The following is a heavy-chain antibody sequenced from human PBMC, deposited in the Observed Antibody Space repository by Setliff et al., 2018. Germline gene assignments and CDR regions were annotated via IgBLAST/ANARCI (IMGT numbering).Heavy chain of an antibody. Sequence: PGGSLRLSCAASGFTFSTYVMTWVRQAPGKGLEWVSSIHGEGFDTYYADSVKGRFTISRDNSKNTLFLQMNSLRADDTAVYYCARNWVTAQHYYYGMDVWGQGTTVTVSS. V-gene: IGHV3-23*01. D-gene: IGHD2-21*02. CDR3: ARNWVTAQHYYYGMDV. CDR1: GFTFSTYV. CDR2: IHGEGFDT. J-gene: IGHJ6*02.